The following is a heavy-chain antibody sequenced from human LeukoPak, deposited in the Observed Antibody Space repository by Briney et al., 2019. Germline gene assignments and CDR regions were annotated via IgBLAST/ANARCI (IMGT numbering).Heavy chain of an antibody. D-gene: IGHD3-3*01. J-gene: IGHJ3*02. CDR2: VNPYGGST. V-gene: IGHV1-46*01. Sequence: ASVKVSCKASGYTFTNYYMHWVRQAPGQGPEWMGIVNPYGGSTTYAQKFQARVTMTRDTSTSTVYMELSSLRSEDTAVYYCARDRSVYTRDAFDIWRQGTMVTVSS. CDR3: ARDRSVYTRDAFDI. CDR1: GYTFTNYY.